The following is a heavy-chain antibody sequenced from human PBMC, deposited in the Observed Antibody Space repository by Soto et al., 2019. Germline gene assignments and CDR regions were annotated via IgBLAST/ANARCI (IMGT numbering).Heavy chain of an antibody. D-gene: IGHD6-13*01. CDR3: ALIAAAGVEYFQH. V-gene: IGHV3-7*03. Sequence: LRLSCAASGFTFSSYWMSWVRQAPGKGLEWVANIKQDGSEKYYVDSVKGRFTISRDNAKNSLYLQMNSLRAEDTAVYYCALIAAAGVEYFQHWGQGTQVTVSS. CDR1: GFTFSSYW. J-gene: IGHJ1*01. CDR2: IKQDGSEK.